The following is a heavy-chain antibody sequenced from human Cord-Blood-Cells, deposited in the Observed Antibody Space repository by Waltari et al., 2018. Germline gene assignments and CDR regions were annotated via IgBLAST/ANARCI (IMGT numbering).Heavy chain of an antibody. CDR1: GGSISSSSYY. J-gene: IGHJ4*02. V-gene: IGHV4-39*01. CDR2: IYYSGST. CDR3: ARLDDGYCSSTSCYTFDY. Sequence: QLQLQESGPGLVKPSETLSLTCTVSGGSISSSSYYWGWIRQPPGKGLEWIGSIYYSGSTFYNPSLKSRVTISGDTSKNQFSLKLSSVTAADTAVYYCARLDDGYCSSTSCYTFDYWGQGTLVTVSS. D-gene: IGHD2-2*02.